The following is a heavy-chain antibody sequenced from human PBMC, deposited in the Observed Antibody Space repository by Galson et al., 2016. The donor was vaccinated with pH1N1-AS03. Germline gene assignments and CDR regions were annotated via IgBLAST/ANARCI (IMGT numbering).Heavy chain of an antibody. CDR2: IDNDGRNT. CDR3: ARDGMRGDACDI. D-gene: IGHD1-1*01. CDR1: GFIFNNHW. J-gene: IGHJ3*02. Sequence: SLRLSCAASGFIFNNHWMHWVRQPPGEGLVWVPRIDNDGRNTDYADSVKGRFIISRDNAKNTLYLEMNSLRVEDTSVYYCARDGMRGDACDIWGQGTMVTVSP. V-gene: IGHV3-74*01.